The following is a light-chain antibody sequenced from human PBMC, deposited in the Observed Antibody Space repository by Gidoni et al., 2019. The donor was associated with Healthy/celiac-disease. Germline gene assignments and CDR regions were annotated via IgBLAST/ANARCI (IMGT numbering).Light chain of an antibody. CDR2: LGS. J-gene: IGKJ1*01. CDR3: MQALQTPWT. CDR1: QSLLHSNGYNY. V-gene: IGKV2-28*01. Sequence: DIVMTQSPLSLPVTPGEPASISCRSSQSLLHSNGYNYLDWYLQKPGQSPQLLIYLGSNRASGVPDRFSGSGSGTDFTLKISRVEAEDVGVYYYMQALQTPWTFGQXTKVEIK.